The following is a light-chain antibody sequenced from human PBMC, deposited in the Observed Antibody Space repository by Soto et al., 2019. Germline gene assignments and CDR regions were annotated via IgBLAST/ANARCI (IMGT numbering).Light chain of an antibody. CDR3: QQRTNWPSGT. Sequence: EIVLTQSPATLSLSPGERATLSCRASQSVSNYLAWYQQKPGQAPRLLISDASNRATGVPARFSGSGSGTDFTLTISSLEPEDFVVYYCQQRTNWPSGTFGQGTKVQIK. CDR1: QSVSNY. V-gene: IGKV3-11*01. J-gene: IGKJ1*01. CDR2: DAS.